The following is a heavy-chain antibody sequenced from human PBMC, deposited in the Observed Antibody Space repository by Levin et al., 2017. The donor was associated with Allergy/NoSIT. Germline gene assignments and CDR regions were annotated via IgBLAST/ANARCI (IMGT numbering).Heavy chain of an antibody. CDR3: ARLSHYDVLTGYYYYYGIDV. D-gene: IGHD3-9*01. J-gene: IGHJ6*02. CDR2: IHSGGTT. CDR1: GITVSSSY. V-gene: IGHV3-53*01. Sequence: GESLKISCAASGITVSSSYINWVRQAPGKGLEWVSVIHSGGTTNYADSVKGRFTISRDSSNNTVYLQMNSLRVEDTAVYYCARLSHYDVLTGYYYYYGIDVWGQGTTVTFSS.